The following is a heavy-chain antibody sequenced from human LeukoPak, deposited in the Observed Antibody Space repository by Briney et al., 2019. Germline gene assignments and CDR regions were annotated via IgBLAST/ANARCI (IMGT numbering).Heavy chain of an antibody. Sequence: ASVKVSCKASGYTFTSYGISWVLQAPGQGLEWMGWISAYNGNTNYAQKLQSRVTMTTDPSTSTAYMELRSLRSDDTAVYYCARVAGGFIAARNFDYWGQGTLVTVSS. CDR3: ARVAGGFIAARNFDY. CDR2: ISAYNGNT. V-gene: IGHV1-18*01. D-gene: IGHD6-6*01. CDR1: GYTFTSYG. J-gene: IGHJ4*02.